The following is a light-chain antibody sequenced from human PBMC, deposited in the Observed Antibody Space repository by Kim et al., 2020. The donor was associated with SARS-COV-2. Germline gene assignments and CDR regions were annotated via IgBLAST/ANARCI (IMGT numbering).Light chain of an antibody. Sequence: IQLTQSPSSLSASVGDRVTVTCRASQGITSSLAWYQQKPGKAPRLLIYGASTLQSGVPSRFSGSGSGTDFTLTISGLQPDDSPTYYCQQLNTYPLTFGGGTKVEIK. V-gene: IGKV1-9*01. J-gene: IGKJ4*01. CDR3: QQLNTYPLT. CDR2: GAS. CDR1: QGITSS.